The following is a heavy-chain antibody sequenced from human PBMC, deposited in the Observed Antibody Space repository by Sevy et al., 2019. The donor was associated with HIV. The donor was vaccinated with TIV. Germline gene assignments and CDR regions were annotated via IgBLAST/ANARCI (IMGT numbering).Heavy chain of an antibody. D-gene: IGHD2-15*01. CDR1: GFTFSSYT. CDR2: IRSKAYGGTT. V-gene: IGHV3-49*04. CDR3: TRVGCSGGSCYSRGAYYYYGMDV. Sequence: GGSLRLSCAASGFTFSSYTMNWVRQAPGKGLEWVGFIRSKAYGGTTEYAASVKGRFTISRDDSKSIAYLQMNSLKTEDTAVYYCTRVGCSGGSCYSRGAYYYYGMDVWGQGTTVTVSS. J-gene: IGHJ6*02.